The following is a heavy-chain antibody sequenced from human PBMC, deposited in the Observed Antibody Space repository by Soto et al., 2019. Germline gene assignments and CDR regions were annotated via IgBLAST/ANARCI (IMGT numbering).Heavy chain of an antibody. CDR3: AKGRGLVLSFYFGY. CDR2: ISWNSGSI. Sequence: EVQLVESGGGLVQPGRSLRLSCAASGFTFDDYAMHWVRQAPGKGLEWVSGISWNSGSIGYADSVKGRFTISRDNAKNSLYLQMSSLRAEDTVLYYCAKGRGLVLSFYFGYWGQGTLVTVSS. D-gene: IGHD6-19*01. CDR1: GFTFDDYA. V-gene: IGHV3-9*01. J-gene: IGHJ4*02.